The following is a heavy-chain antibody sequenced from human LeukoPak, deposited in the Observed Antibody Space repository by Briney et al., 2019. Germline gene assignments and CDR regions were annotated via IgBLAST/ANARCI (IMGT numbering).Heavy chain of an antibody. CDR1: GGSFSGYY. J-gene: IGHJ3*02. V-gene: IGHV4-34*01. CDR3: ARGFLWRWSVWVVVVPAASPANDAFGI. D-gene: IGHD2-2*01. Sequence: PSETLSLTCAVYGGSFSGYYWSWIRQPPGKGLEWIGEINHSGSTNYNPSLKSRVTISVDTSKNQFSLKLSSVTAADTAVYYCARGFLWRWSVWVVVVPAASPANDAFGIWGQGTMVTVSS. CDR2: INHSGST.